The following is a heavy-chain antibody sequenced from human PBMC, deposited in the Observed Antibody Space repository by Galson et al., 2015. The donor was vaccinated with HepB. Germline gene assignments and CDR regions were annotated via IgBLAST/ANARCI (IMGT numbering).Heavy chain of an antibody. V-gene: IGHV5-10-1*01. CDR1: GYSFTSYW. J-gene: IGHJ6*02. CDR3: AGGGIAVAGPNYYYYGMDV. Sequence: QSGAEVKKPGESLRISCKGSGYSFTSYWISWVRQMPGKGLEWMGRIDPSDSYTNYSPSFQGHVTISADKSISTAYLQWSSLKASDTAMYYCAGGGIAVAGPNYYYYGMDVWGQGTTVTVSS. CDR2: IDPSDSYT. D-gene: IGHD6-19*01.